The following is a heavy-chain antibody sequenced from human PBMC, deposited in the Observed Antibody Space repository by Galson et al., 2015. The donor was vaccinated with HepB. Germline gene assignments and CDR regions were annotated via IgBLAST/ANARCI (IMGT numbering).Heavy chain of an antibody. CDR3: AREGFWSGYPVDY. CDR1: GFTFSSYS. Sequence: SLRLSCAASGFTFSSYSMNWVRQAPGKGLEWVSYITSSSSTIYYADSVKGRFTISRDNAKSSLYLQMSSLRDDDTAVYYCAREGFWSGYPVDYWGQGTLVTVSS. D-gene: IGHD3-3*01. V-gene: IGHV3-48*02. J-gene: IGHJ4*02. CDR2: ITSSSSTI.